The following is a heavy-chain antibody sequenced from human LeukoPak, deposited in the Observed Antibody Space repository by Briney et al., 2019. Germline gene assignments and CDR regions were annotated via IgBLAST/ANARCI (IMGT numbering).Heavy chain of an antibody. CDR2: IRPDGSGA. D-gene: IGHD3-3*01. CDR3: ASNYDFWSGFPHAISDY. J-gene: IGHJ4*02. V-gene: IGHV3-74*01. CDR1: GFTFSNYW. Sequence: GGSLRLSCVASGFTFSNYWMHWVRQAPGKGLVWVSRIRPDGSGADYADSVKARFTISRDNAKNTMYLQMNSLRVEDTAVYYCASNYDFWSGFPHAISDYWGQGTLVTVSS.